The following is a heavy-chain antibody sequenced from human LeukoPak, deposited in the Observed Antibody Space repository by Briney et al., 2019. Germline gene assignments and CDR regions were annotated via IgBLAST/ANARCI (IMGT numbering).Heavy chain of an antibody. CDR1: GYTFTGYY. V-gene: IGHV1-2*02. CDR2: INPNSGGT. Sequence: GASVKVSCKASGYTFTGYYMHWVRQAPGQGLEWMGWINPNSGGTNYAQKLQGRVTMTTDTSTSTAYMELRSLRSDDTAVYYCARDQKRFYYYDSNLLDYWGQGTLVTVSS. CDR3: ARDQKRFYYYDSNLLDY. J-gene: IGHJ4*02. D-gene: IGHD3-22*01.